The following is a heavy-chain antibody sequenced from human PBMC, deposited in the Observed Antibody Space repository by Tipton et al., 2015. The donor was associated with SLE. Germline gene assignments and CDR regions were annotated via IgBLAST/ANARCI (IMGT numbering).Heavy chain of an antibody. Sequence: PSLTCTVSGGSISSSTYYWGWIRQPPGKGLEWIGSGYYGESTYYNPSLKSRLTISVDTSKNQFSLKLSSVTAADTAVYYCARDSLGFDYWGQGTLVTVSS. CDR3: ARDSLGFDY. J-gene: IGHJ4*02. D-gene: IGHD7-27*01. CDR1: GGSISSSTYY. CDR2: GYYGEST. V-gene: IGHV4-39*07.